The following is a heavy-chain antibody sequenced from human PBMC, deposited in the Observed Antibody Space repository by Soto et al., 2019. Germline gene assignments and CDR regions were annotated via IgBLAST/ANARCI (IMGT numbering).Heavy chain of an antibody. J-gene: IGHJ4*02. CDR1: GFTFSSYG. CDR2: ISYDGSNK. D-gene: IGHD6-13*01. V-gene: IGHV3-30*18. CDR3: AKDFFPHRVHSSSWPDFDY. Sequence: QVQLVESGGGVVQPGRSLRLSCAASGFTFSSYGMHWVRQAPGKGLEWVAVISYDGSNKYYADSVKGRFTISRDNSKNTLYLQMNSLRAEDTAVYYCAKDFFPHRVHSSSWPDFDYWGQGTLVTVSS.